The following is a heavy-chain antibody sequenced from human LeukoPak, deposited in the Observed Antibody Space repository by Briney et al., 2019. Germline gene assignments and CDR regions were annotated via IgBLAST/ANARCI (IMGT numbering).Heavy chain of an antibody. Sequence: GGSLRLSCAASGFTFSSYAMSWVRQTPGKGLEWVSTIPDGSSNTYYADSVKGWFTISRDNSKNTLYLQMNSLGAEDTAVYYCAKWLRVATTYFDYWGQGTLVTVSS. V-gene: IGHV3-23*01. J-gene: IGHJ4*02. CDR2: IPDGSSNT. CDR1: GFTFSSYA. CDR3: AKWLRVATTYFDY. D-gene: IGHD5-24*01.